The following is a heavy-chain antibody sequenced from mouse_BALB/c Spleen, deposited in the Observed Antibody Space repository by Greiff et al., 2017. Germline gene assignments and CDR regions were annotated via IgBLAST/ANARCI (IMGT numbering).Heavy chain of an antibody. CDR1: GFSLTSYG. Sequence: VQLQQSGPSLVQPSQSLSITCTVSGFSLTSYGVHWVRQSPGKGLEWLGVIWSGGSTAYNAAFMSRLSITKDNSKSQVFFKMNSLQADDTAIYYCAKNDVYYYGSRYYAMDYWGQGTSVTVSS. V-gene: IGHV2-5-1*01. J-gene: IGHJ4*01. CDR3: AKNDVYYYGSRYYAMDY. CDR2: IWSGGST. D-gene: IGHD1-1*01.